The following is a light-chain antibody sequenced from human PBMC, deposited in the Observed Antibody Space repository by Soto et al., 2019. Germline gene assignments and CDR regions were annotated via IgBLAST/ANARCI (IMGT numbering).Light chain of an antibody. V-gene: IGKV3-20*01. J-gene: IGKJ1*01. CDR1: QSVSSTY. CDR2: VTS. Sequence: EIVLTQSPGTLSLSPGERATLSCRASQSVSSTYLAWYQQKPGQAPRLLISVTSSRATGIPDRFSGGGSVTDFTLGISRLEPEDFVVYYCQQYCTSPSGTVGQGTKVESK. CDR3: QQYCTSPSGT.